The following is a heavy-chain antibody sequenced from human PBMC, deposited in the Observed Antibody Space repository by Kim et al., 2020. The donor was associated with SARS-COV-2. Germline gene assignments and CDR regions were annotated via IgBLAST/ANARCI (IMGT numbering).Heavy chain of an antibody. CDR1: GGTFSSYA. J-gene: IGHJ5*02. D-gene: IGHD1-26*01. CDR2: IIPIFGTA. CDR3: ARALKWGYNWFDP. Sequence: SVKVSCKASGGTFSSYAISWVRQAPGQGLEWMGGIIPIFGTANYAQKFQGRVTITADESTSTAYMELSSLRSEDTAVYYCARALKWGYNWFDPWGQGTLVTVSS. V-gene: IGHV1-69*13.